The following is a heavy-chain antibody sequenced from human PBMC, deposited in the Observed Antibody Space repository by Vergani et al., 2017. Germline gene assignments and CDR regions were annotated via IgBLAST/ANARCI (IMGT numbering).Heavy chain of an antibody. CDR1: GFTFSSYA. V-gene: IGHV3-30-3*01. J-gene: IGHJ6*04. CDR2: ISYDGSNK. D-gene: IGHD2-8*01. Sequence: QVQLVESGGGVVQPGRSLRLSCAASGFTFSSYAMHWVRQAPGKGLEWVAVISYDGSNKYYADSVKGRFTISRDNSKNTLYLQMNSLRAEDTAVYYCAREPEGYCTNGVCHGMDVWGKGP. CDR3: AREPEGYCTNGVCHGMDV.